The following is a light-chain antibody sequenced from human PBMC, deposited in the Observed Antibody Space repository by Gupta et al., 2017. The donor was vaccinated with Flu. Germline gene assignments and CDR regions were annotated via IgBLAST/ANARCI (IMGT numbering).Light chain of an antibody. Sequence: DIQVTQYPSSLSASVGDRVTITCRASQDINIFLGWFQQKPGKTPKSLIYATSHLESENPSRFSGSGSGSTFTLTISSLQPEDFATYYCQQYKSHPPTFGPGTKVDV. J-gene: IGKJ3*01. CDR3: QQYKSHPPT. CDR2: ATS. CDR1: QDINIF. V-gene: IGKV1-16*01.